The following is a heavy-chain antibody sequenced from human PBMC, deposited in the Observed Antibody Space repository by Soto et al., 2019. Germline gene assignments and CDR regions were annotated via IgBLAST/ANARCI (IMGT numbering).Heavy chain of an antibody. V-gene: IGHV4-59*08. CDR2: IYYSGST. CDR1: GGSISSYY. Sequence: SETLSLTCTVSGGSISSYYWSWIRQPPGKRLEWIGYIYYSGSTNYNPSLKSRVTISVDTSKNQFSLKLSSVTAADTAVYYCARRGDTAMELDYWGQGTLVTVSS. J-gene: IGHJ4*02. CDR3: ARRGDTAMELDY. D-gene: IGHD5-18*01.